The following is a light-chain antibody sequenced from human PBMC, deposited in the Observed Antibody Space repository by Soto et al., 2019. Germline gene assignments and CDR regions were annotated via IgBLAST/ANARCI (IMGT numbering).Light chain of an antibody. CDR2: DDN. CDR1: SGSIATNY. J-gene: IGLJ2*01. CDR3: QSYDVSKRVV. V-gene: IGLV6-57*04. Sequence: NFMLTQPHSVSESQGQTVTISCARSSGSIATNYVQWYQQRPGSAPTTVLYDDNQRPAGVPDPFSGAIDSSSNSASLTISGLKTKDEAVYYCQSYDVSKRVVFGGGTSSPS.